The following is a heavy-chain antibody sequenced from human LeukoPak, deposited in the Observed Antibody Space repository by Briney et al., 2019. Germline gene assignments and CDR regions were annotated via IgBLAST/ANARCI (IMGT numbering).Heavy chain of an antibody. CDR1: GLTFSSYW. Sequence: SGGSLRLSCAASGLTFSSYWMNWVRQAPGKGLEWVANIKQDGSEKYYVDSVQGRFTISRDNTKNSLYLQMNSLRAEDTAVYYCARYNYYDSGSYPYYYFYMDVWGKGTTVTVSS. CDR3: ARYNYYDSGSYPYYYFYMDV. V-gene: IGHV3-7*01. CDR2: IKQDGSEK. J-gene: IGHJ6*03. D-gene: IGHD3-10*01.